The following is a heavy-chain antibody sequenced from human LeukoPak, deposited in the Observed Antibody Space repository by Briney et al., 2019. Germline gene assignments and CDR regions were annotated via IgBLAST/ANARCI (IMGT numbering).Heavy chain of an antibody. J-gene: IGHJ4*02. CDR2: IDPNSGAT. Sequence: ASVKVSCKASGYTFTDRYMHWVRQASGQGLEWMGWIDPNSGATTYAQKFQGRVSMTRDTSISTAYMGLSSLTSDDTAVYYCARAVHWTYDSWGQGTLVTVSS. D-gene: IGHD1-7*01. V-gene: IGHV1-2*02. CDR1: GYTFTDRY. CDR3: ARAVHWTYDS.